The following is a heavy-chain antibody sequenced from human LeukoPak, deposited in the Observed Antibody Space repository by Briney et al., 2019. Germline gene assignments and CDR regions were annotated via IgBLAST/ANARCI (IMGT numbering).Heavy chain of an antibody. CDR1: GYSISSGYY. D-gene: IGHD5-12*01. Sequence: PSETLSLTCTVSGYSISSGYYWGWIRQPPGKGLEWIGSIYHSGSTYYNPSLKSRVTISVDTSKNQFSLKLSSVTAADTAVYYCARGPRGYSGYTIYFDIWGQGTMVTVSS. J-gene: IGHJ3*02. V-gene: IGHV4-38-2*02. CDR2: IYHSGST. CDR3: ARGPRGYSGYTIYFDI.